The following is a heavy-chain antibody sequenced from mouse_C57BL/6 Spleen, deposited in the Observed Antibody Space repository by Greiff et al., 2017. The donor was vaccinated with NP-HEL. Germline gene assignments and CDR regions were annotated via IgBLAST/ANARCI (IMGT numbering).Heavy chain of an antibody. J-gene: IGHJ2*01. D-gene: IGHD1-1*01. V-gene: IGHV1-50*01. CDR2: IDPSDSYT. CDR3: ARSGYYGSSYAGG. CDR1: GYTFTSYW. Sequence: QVQLQQPGAELVKPGASVKLSCKASGYTFTSYWMQWVKQRPGQGLEWSGEIDPSDSYTNYNQKFKGKATLTVDTSSSTAYLQLSSLTSEEAAVYYCARSGYYGSSYAGGWGQGTTLTVAS.